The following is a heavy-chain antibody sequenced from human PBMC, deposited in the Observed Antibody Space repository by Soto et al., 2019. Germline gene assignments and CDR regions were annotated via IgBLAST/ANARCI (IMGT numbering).Heavy chain of an antibody. D-gene: IGHD3-16*01. Sequence: SETLSLTCTVSGGSISSYYWSWIRQPPGKGLEWIGYIYYSGGTNYNPSLKSRVTISVDTSKNQFSLKLSSVTAADTAVYYCARDHNVLGSYAPWFDPWGQGTLVTVSS. CDR1: GGSISSYY. CDR3: ARDHNVLGSYAPWFDP. CDR2: IYYSGGT. V-gene: IGHV4-59*01. J-gene: IGHJ5*02.